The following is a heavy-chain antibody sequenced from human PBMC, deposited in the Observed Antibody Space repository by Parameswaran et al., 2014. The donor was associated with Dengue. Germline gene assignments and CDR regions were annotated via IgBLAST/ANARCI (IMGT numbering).Heavy chain of an antibody. CDR2: INHSGST. V-gene: IGHV4-34*13. CDR3: ARTNYDGAFDI. D-gene: IGHD3-22*01. J-gene: IGHJ3*02. Sequence: RWIRQPPGKGLEWIGEINHSGSTNYNPSLKSRVTISVDTSKNQFSLKLSSVTAADTAVYYCARTNYDGAFDIWGQGTMVTVSS.